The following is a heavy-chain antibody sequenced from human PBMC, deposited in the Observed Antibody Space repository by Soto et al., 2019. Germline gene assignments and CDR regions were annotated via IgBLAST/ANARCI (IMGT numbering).Heavy chain of an antibody. V-gene: IGHV3-30-3*01. D-gene: IGHD2-15*01. CDR2: ISYDGSNK. J-gene: IGHJ6*02. CDR1: GFTFSSYA. CDR3: ARDVGRGYCSGGSCYYYGMDV. Sequence: PGGSLSLSCAASGFTFSSYAMHWVCQAPGKGLEWVAVISYDGSNKYYADSVKGRFTISRDNSKNTLYLQMNSLRAEDTAVYYCARDVGRGYCSGGSCYYYGMDVWGQGTTVTVSS.